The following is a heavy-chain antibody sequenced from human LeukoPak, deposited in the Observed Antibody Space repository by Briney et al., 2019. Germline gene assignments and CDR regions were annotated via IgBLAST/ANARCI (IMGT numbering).Heavy chain of an antibody. J-gene: IGHJ6*02. Sequence: PSETLSLTCTVSGGTISSYYWSWIRQPPGKGLEWIGYIYYSGSTNYNPSLKSRVTISVDTSKNQFSLKLSSVTAADTAVYYCARDLYYGSGLYGMDVWGQGTTVTVSS. CDR1: GGTISSYY. D-gene: IGHD3-10*01. V-gene: IGHV4-59*01. CDR3: ARDLYYGSGLYGMDV. CDR2: IYYSGST.